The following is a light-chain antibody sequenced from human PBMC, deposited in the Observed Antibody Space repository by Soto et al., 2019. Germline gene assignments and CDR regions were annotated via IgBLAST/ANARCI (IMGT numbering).Light chain of an antibody. Sequence: QSVLTQPPSASGTPGQRVTISCSGSSSNIGINYVYWYQQLPGTAPKLLIYSNNQRPSGVPDRFSGSKSGTSASLAISGLRSEDEADYYCAAWDDSLSAVVFGGGTKLTV. CDR3: AAWDDSLSAVV. J-gene: IGLJ2*01. V-gene: IGLV1-47*02. CDR1: SSNIGINY. CDR2: SNN.